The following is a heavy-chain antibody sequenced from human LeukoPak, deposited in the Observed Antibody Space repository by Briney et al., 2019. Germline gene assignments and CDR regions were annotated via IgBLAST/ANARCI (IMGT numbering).Heavy chain of an antibody. J-gene: IGHJ4*02. CDR1: GFTFSSYA. D-gene: IGHD3-10*01. Sequence: PGGSLRLSCAASGFTFSSYAMFWVRQAPGKGLEWVALISKDGSDEDHADSVKGRFTISRDNSKDTLYLQMIGLRIEDTAVYYCAREAYYGSGRSRQPSPVWGQGTLVTVSS. V-gene: IGHV3-30*01. CDR3: AREAYYGSGRSRQPSPV. CDR2: ISKDGSDE.